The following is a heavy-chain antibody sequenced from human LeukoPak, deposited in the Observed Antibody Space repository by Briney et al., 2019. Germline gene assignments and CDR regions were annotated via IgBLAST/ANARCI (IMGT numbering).Heavy chain of an antibody. D-gene: IGHD6-19*01. J-gene: IGHJ3*02. V-gene: IGHV4-39*02. Sequence: SETLSLTCTVSGGSISSSSYYWGWIRQPPGKGLEWIGSIYYSGSTYYNPSLKSRVTISVDTSKNQFSLKLISVTAADTAVYYCARDAPYSSAPTRAFDIWGQGTMVTVSS. CDR3: ARDAPYSSAPTRAFDI. CDR1: GGSISSSSYY. CDR2: IYYSGST.